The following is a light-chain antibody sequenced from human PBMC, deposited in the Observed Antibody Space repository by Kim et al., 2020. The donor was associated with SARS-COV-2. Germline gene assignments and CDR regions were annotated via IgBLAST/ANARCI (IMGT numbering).Light chain of an antibody. CDR2: DTS. CDR3: QKYNTGPPLT. V-gene: IGKV3-15*01. CDR1: QSVSSY. J-gene: IGKJ4*01. Sequence: EIVMTQSPATLSVSPGERATLSCRASQSVSSYLAWYQQKPGQSPRLLIYDTSTRATGIPTRFSGSGSGTEFTLTISGLQSEDFAVYYCQKYNTGPPLTLGGGTKVDIK.